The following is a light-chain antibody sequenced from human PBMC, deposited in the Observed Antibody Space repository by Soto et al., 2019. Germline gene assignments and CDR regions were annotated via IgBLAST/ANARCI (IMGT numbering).Light chain of an antibody. CDR2: EVT. CDR3: SSYGGFNNVI. V-gene: IGLV2-8*01. Sequence: QSVLTQPPSASGSPGQSVTISCTGTIDDVGAYHYVSWYRQFPGEAPQLIIYEVTKRPSGVPDRFSGSKSGNTASLTVSGLQADDEADYYCSSYGGFNNVIFGGGTKVTVL. CDR1: IDDVGAYHY. J-gene: IGLJ2*01.